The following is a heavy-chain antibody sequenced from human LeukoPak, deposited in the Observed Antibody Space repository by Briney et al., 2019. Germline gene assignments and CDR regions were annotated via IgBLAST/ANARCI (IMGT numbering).Heavy chain of an antibody. V-gene: IGHV4-39*02. J-gene: IGHJ4*02. D-gene: IGHD1-26*01. CDR1: GGSISSSSYY. Sequence: PSETLSLTCTVSGGSISSSSYYWGWIRQPPGKGLEWIGSIYYSGSTYYNPSLKSRVTISVDTSKNQFSLQLNSVTPEDTAVYYCAREKIPDSGSYSRGVDYWGQGTLVTVSS. CDR2: IYYSGST. CDR3: AREKIPDSGSYSRGVDY.